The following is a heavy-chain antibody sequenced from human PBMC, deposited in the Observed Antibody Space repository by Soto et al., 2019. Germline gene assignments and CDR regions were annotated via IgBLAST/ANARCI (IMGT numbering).Heavy chain of an antibody. CDR2: IYYSGST. V-gene: IGHV4-39*01. CDR1: GGSISSSSYY. Sequence: SETLSLTCTVCGGSISSSSYYWGWIRQPPGKGLEWIGSIYYSGSTYYNPSLKSRVTISVDTSKNQFSLKLSSVTAADTAVYYCARHRTVTSPFDYWGQGTLVTVSS. CDR3: ARHRTVTSPFDY. D-gene: IGHD4-17*01. J-gene: IGHJ4*02.